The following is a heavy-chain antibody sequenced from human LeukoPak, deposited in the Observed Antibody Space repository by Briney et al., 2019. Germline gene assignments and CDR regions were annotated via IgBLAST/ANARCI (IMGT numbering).Heavy chain of an antibody. J-gene: IGHJ6*03. CDR2: MNPNSGNT. D-gene: IGHD3-3*01. V-gene: IGHV1-8*01. CDR1: GYTFTSYD. CDR3: ARSFYDPYYFYMDV. Sequence: ASVKVSRKASGYTFTSYDINWVRQATGQGLEWMGWMNPNSGNTGYAQKFQGRVTMTRDTSFRTAYMELSRLRSDDTAVYYCARSFYDPYYFYMDVWGKGATVTVSS.